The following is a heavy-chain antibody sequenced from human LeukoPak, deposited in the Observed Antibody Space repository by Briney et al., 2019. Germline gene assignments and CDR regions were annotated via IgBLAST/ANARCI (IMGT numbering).Heavy chain of an antibody. CDR3: ARERTYSGSGSTYPYYDY. CDR2: IKPDGSEK. CDR1: GFMFSSCW. Sequence: GGSLRLSCAASGFMFSSCWMSWVRQSPGKGLEWVANIKPDGSEKYYVDSVKGRFTISRDNARNALYLEMNSLRVGDTAVYYCARERTYSGSGSTYPYYDYWGQGTLVTVSS. D-gene: IGHD3-10*01. V-gene: IGHV3-7*01. J-gene: IGHJ4*02.